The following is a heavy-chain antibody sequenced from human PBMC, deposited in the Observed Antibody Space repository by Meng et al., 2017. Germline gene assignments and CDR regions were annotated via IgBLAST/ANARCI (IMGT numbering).Heavy chain of an antibody. Sequence: GGSLRLSCAASGFTFSSYAMHWVRQAPGKGLEWVAVISYDGSNKYYADSVKGRFTISRDNSKNTLYLQMNSLRAEDTAVYYCARVEPHVLLWFGELYAYFAYWGQGTLVTVSS. CDR3: ARVEPHVLLWFGELYAYFAY. CDR1: GFTFSSYA. CDR2: ISYDGSNK. D-gene: IGHD3-10*01. V-gene: IGHV3-30*04. J-gene: IGHJ4*02.